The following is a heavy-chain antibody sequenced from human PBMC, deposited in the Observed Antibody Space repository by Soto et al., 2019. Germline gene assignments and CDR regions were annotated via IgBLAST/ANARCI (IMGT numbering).Heavy chain of an antibody. CDR1: GGSITSYY. CDR2: IYYSGVT. Sequence: QVQLQESGPGLVKPSETLSLTCTVSGGSITSYYWSWLRQPPGKGLEWIGNIYYSGVTDYNPSLKRRVTLSVDTSRERFSLKLSSVTAADTALYHCARGGASGATTNYWGRGTLVTVSS. V-gene: IGHV4-59*01. J-gene: IGHJ4*02. CDR3: ARGGASGATTNY. D-gene: IGHD3-10*01.